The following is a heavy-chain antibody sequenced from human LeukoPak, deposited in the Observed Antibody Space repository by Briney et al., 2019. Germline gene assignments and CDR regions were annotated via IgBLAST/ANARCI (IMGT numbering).Heavy chain of an antibody. CDR2: IKQDGSEK. CDR1: GFTFSNYW. Sequence: GGSLRLSCATSGFTFSNYWMSRVRQAPGKGLEWVANIKQDGSEKYYVDSVKGRFTVSRDNAKNLLYLQMNSLRVEDTAVYYCARNDDYGDRPVHCWGQGTLVIVSS. J-gene: IGHJ4*02. D-gene: IGHD4-17*01. CDR3: ARNDDYGDRPVHC. V-gene: IGHV3-7*01.